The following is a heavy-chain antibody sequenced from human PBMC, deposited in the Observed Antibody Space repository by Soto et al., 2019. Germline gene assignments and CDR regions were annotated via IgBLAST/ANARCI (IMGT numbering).Heavy chain of an antibody. Sequence: LRLSCAGSGFTFSRYAIHWVRQAPGKGLEWVAVISRDGKNKYYVDSVKGRFTVSRDDSQNTLYLHMNSLRREDTAVYYCARSRNSAVADSFDFWGQGTLVTVSS. CDR1: GFTFSRYA. J-gene: IGHJ4*02. CDR3: ARSRNSAVADSFDF. V-gene: IGHV3-30*04. CDR2: ISRDGKNK. D-gene: IGHD3-10*01.